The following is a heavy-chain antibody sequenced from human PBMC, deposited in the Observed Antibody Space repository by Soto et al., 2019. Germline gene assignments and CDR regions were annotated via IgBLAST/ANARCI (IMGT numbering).Heavy chain of an antibody. J-gene: IGHJ6*02. Sequence: PGGSLRLSCAVSGFTFSNYYIHCVRQAPGKGLEWVSSIRSGRDTFYADSVKGRFSISRDDSTSSVSLQMNSLRGEDTAVYFCARGETAWPRAYGLDVWGRGTTVTVSS. CDR1: GFTFSNYY. V-gene: IGHV3-21*01. CDR3: ARGETAWPRAYGLDV. D-gene: IGHD2-21*02. CDR2: IRSGRDT.